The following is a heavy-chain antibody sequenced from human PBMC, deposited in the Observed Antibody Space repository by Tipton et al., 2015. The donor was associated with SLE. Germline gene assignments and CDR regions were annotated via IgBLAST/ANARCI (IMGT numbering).Heavy chain of an antibody. CDR1: GFTFSSYG. CDR2: IRYDGSNK. CDR3: STGPSTGPPNPYYFDD. V-gene: IGHV3-30*02. Sequence: SLRLSCAASGFTFSSYGMHWVRQAPGKGLEWVAFIRYDGSNKYYADSVKGRFTISRDNSKNTLYLQMNSLRAEDTAVYYCSTGPSTGPPNPYYFDDWGLGTLVTVSS. J-gene: IGHJ4*02.